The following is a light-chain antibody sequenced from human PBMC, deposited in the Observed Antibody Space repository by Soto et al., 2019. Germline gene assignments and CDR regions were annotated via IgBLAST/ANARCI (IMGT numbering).Light chain of an antibody. Sequence: QSVLTQPASVSEFPGQSITISCTGTSSDIGGYNYVSWYQHHPGKAPQLLIYEVNNRPSGVSNRFSGSKSGDTASLTISGLQIEDEAVYYCSSYTSGSTLWVFGGGTKLTVL. V-gene: IGLV2-14*01. CDR3: SSYTSGSTLWV. J-gene: IGLJ3*02. CDR2: EVN. CDR1: SSDIGGYNY.